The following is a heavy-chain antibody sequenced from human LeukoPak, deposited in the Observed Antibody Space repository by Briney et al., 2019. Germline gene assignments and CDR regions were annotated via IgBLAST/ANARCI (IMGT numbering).Heavy chain of an antibody. CDR3: ARDFHREGVVVITPLDY. CDR2: ISAYNGNT. J-gene: IGHJ4*02. D-gene: IGHD3-22*01. CDR1: GGTFSSYA. Sequence: ASVKVSCKASGGTFSSYAISWVRQAPGQGLEWMGWISAYNGNTNYAQKLQGRVTMTTDTSTSTAYMELRSLRSDDTAVYYCARDFHREGVVVITPLDYWGQGTLVTVSS. V-gene: IGHV1-18*01.